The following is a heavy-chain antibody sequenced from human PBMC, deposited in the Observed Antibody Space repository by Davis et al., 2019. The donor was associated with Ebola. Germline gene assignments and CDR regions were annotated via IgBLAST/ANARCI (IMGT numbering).Heavy chain of an antibody. CDR1: GFTFTTYG. D-gene: IGHD3-9*01. Sequence: GGSLRLSCAASGFTFTTYGMHWVRQAPGKGLEWVALISYDGSLRYYADSVKGRFTISRDNSKNTLYLQMNSLRAEDTAVYYCAKGPQYYDILTGYYNHWGQGTLVTVSS. CDR2: ISYDGSLR. CDR3: AKGPQYYDILTGYYNH. J-gene: IGHJ4*02. V-gene: IGHV3-30*18.